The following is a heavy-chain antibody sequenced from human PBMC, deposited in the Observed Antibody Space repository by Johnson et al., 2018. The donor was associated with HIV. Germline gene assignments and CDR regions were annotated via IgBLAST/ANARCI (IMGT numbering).Heavy chain of an antibody. V-gene: IGHV3-30*04. D-gene: IGHD5-12*01. CDR3: ARGGHSGYDYFEAFEM. Sequence: QMLLVESGGGVVQPGTSLRLSCAASGFTFKIYAMHWVRQAPGKGLEWVAVVSYVGPDKYYADSVKGRFTISRDNSNNTLYLQLNSLRGEDTATYYCARGGHSGYDYFEAFEMWGQGTKVTVSS. CDR1: GFTFKIYA. J-gene: IGHJ3*02. CDR2: VSYVGPDK.